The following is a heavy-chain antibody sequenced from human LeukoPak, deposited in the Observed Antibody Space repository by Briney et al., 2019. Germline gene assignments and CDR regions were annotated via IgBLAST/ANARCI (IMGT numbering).Heavy chain of an antibody. Sequence: GGSLRLSYAASGFTFSSYAMSWVRQAPGKGLEWVSAISGSGGSTYYADSVKGRFTISRDNSKNTLYLQMNSLRSDDTAVYYCARDRLVVVPAAISTFDPWGQGTLVTVSS. V-gene: IGHV3-23*01. D-gene: IGHD2-2*02. CDR3: ARDRLVVVPAAISTFDP. J-gene: IGHJ5*02. CDR1: GFTFSSYA. CDR2: ISGSGGST.